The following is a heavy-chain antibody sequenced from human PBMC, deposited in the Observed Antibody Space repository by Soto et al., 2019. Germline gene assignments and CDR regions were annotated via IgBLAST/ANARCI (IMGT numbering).Heavy chain of an antibody. D-gene: IGHD6-13*01. V-gene: IGHV3-23*01. J-gene: IGHJ4*02. Sequence: GGSLRLSCAASGFTFRTYAMSWVRQAPGKGLEWVSGISTSGGSTYYADSVRGRFTISRDNPKNTLYLQMNSLRAEDTAVYYCAKAWYSSSWYEVGYWGQGTLVTVS. CDR3: AKAWYSSSWYEVGY. CDR1: GFTFRTYA. CDR2: ISTSGGST.